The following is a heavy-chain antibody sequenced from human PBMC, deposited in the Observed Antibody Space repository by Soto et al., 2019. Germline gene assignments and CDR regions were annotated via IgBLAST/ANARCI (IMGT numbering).Heavy chain of an antibody. V-gene: IGHV3-53*04. CDR3: ARKMVRGVIWGAFDI. J-gene: IGHJ3*02. D-gene: IGHD3-10*01. CDR1: GFTVSSNY. Sequence: PGGSLSLSCAASGFTVSSNYMSWVRQAPGKGLEWVSVIYSGGSTYYADSVKGRFTISRHNSKNTLYLQMNSLRAEDTAVYYCARKMVRGVIWGAFDIWGQGTMVTVSS. CDR2: IYSGGST.